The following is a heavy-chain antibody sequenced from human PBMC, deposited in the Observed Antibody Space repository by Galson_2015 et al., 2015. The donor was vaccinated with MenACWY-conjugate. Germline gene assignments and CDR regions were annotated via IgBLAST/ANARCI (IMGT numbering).Heavy chain of an antibody. CDR2: LIPPYDTT. J-gene: IGHJ1*01. CDR1: GGTFRRHA. Sequence: SCKASGGTFRRHAISWVRQAPGQGLVFMGGLIPPYDTTKYAQKFQGRVTITAGKSASTDYMELTRVRSADTADYYCPTSPLFEDSNCGLSAIWIVPRWGHCSLVTVS. V-gene: IGHV1-69*06. CDR3: PTSPLFEDSNCGLSAIWIVPR. D-gene: IGHD4-11*01.